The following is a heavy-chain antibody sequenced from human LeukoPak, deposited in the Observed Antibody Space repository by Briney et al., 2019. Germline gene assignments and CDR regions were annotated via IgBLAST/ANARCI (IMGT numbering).Heavy chain of an antibody. D-gene: IGHD6-6*01. CDR2: IYTSGST. CDR3: ARARLVRIAARPIWFDP. Sequence: SETLSLTCTVSGGSISSYYWSWIRQPAGKGLEWIGRIYTSGSTNYNASLKSRVSMSVDTSKNQFSLKLSSVTAADTAVYYCARARLVRIAARPIWFDPWGQGTLVTVSS. V-gene: IGHV4-4*07. CDR1: GGSISSYY. J-gene: IGHJ5*02.